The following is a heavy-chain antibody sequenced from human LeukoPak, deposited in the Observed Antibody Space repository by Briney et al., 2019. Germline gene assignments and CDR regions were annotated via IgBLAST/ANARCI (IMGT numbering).Heavy chain of an antibody. Sequence: GGSPRLSCAASAFTFSNHAMSWVRQAPGKGLEWVSGISGSGGYTYYADSVKGRFTISRDNSKNTLYLQMNSLRAEDTAVYYCAKDFGYCSGGSCYFFDYWGQGTLVTVSS. J-gene: IGHJ4*02. CDR3: AKDFGYCSGGSCYFFDY. CDR2: ISGSGGYT. D-gene: IGHD2-15*01. V-gene: IGHV3-23*01. CDR1: AFTFSNHA.